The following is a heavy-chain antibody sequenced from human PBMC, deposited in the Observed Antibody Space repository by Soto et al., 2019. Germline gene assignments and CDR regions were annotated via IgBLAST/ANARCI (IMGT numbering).Heavy chain of an antibody. Sequence: SETLSLTCGVSGYSISSGYYWGWIRQPPGKGLEWIGSIYHSGSTYYNPSLKSRVTISVDTSKNQFSLKLSSVTAADTAVYYCARELGASTVTSAFDIWGQGTMVTVSS. J-gene: IGHJ3*02. D-gene: IGHD4-17*01. V-gene: IGHV4-38-2*02. CDR2: IYHSGST. CDR3: ARELGASTVTSAFDI. CDR1: GYSISSGYY.